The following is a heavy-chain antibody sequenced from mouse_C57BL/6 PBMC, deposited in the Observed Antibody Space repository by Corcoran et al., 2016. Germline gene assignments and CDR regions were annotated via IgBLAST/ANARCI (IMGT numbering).Heavy chain of an antibody. Sequence: QVQLQQSGPELVKPGASVKISCKASGYSFTSYYIHWVKQRPGQGLEWIGWIYPGSGNTKYHEKFKGKATLTADTSSSTAYMQLSSLTSEDSAVYYCAAHYYAMDYWGQGTSVTVSS. CDR1: GYSFTSYY. V-gene: IGHV1-66*01. CDR3: AAHYYAMDY. J-gene: IGHJ4*01. CDR2: IYPGSGNT.